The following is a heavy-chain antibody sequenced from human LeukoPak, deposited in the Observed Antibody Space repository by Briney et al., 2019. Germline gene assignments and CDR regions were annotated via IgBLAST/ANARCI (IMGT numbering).Heavy chain of an antibody. CDR3: ATTTMTTWLNAYDV. Sequence: GGSLRLSCAASGFTFTNAWMSWVRQAPGKGLEWVGRIESETDGGTTHYAAPVKGRFSISRDDLKSTLYLQMNSLHTEDTAVYYCATTTMTTWLNAYDVWGQGTLVAVSS. CDR2: IESETDGGTT. V-gene: IGHV3-15*04. D-gene: IGHD4-17*01. J-gene: IGHJ3*01. CDR1: GFTFTNAW.